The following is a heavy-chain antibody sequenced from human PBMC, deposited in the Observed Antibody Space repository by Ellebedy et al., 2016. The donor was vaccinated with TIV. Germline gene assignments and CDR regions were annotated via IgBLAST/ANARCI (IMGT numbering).Heavy chain of an antibody. D-gene: IGHD3-22*01. J-gene: IGHJ4*02. Sequence: GGSLRLSXAASGFTFSSYAMSWVRQAPGKGLEWVSAISGSGGSTYYADSVKGRFTISRDNSKNTLYLQMNSLRAEDTAVYYCANTQDSSGYYHDYWGQGTLVTVSS. CDR1: GFTFSSYA. V-gene: IGHV3-23*01. CDR3: ANTQDSSGYYHDY. CDR2: ISGSGGST.